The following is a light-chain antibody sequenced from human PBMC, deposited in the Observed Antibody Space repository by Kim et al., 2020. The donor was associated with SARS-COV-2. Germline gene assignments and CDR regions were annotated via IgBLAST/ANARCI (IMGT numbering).Light chain of an antibody. CDR1: SSDVGSYNY. V-gene: IGLV2-14*01. CDR2: DVD. J-gene: IGLJ1*01. Sequence: LTQPASVSGSPGQSIAISCTGTSSDVGSYNYVSWYQQRPGKAPKLMIYDVDKRPSVDSNRFSGSKSGNTASLTISGLQPGDEADYYCLSYTTASTYVFGTGTKVTVL. CDR3: LSYTTASTYV.